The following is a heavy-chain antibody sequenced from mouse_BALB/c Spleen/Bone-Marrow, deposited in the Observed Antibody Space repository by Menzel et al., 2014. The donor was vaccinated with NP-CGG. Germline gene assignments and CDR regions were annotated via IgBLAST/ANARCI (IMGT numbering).Heavy chain of an antibody. CDR2: IYPGNSDA. CDR3: TRWGVYDYDGGFAY. CDR1: GYSFISYW. J-gene: IGHJ3*01. V-gene: IGHV1-5*01. Sequence: EVKVVESGTVLARPGASVKMSCKASGYSFISYWMHWVKQRPGQGLEWIGAIYPGNSDASYNQKVKGKAKLTAVTSASTAYMELISLTNEDSAVYYCTRWGVYDYDGGFAYWGQGTLVTVSA. D-gene: IGHD2-4*01.